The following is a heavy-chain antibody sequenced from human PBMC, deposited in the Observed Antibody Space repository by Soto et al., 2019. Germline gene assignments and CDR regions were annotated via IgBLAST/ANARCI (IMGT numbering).Heavy chain of an antibody. CDR3: AILELGYYDFWSGYYPDYYYYYMDV. CDR1: SGSIISSYY. V-gene: IGHV4-59*01. D-gene: IGHD3-3*01. CDR2: IYYSGST. J-gene: IGHJ6*03. Sequence: SETLSLTCAVSSGSIISSYYWSWIRQPPGKGLEWIGYIYYSGSTNYNPSLKSRVTISVDTSKNQFSLKLSSVTAADTAVYYCAILELGYYDFWSGYYPDYYYYYMDVWGKGTTVTVSS.